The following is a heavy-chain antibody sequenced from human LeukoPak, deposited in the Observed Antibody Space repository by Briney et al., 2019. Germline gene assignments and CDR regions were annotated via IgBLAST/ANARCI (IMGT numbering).Heavy chain of an antibody. Sequence: SETLSLTCTVSGDSISTYYWNWIRQPPGKGLEWIGYIYYSGSTNYNPSLKSRVTISVDTSKNQFSLKLSSVTAADTAVYYCARGPHTPDYWGQGTLVTVSS. CDR2: IYYSGST. CDR1: GDSISTYY. D-gene: IGHD2-21*01. V-gene: IGHV4-59*08. CDR3: ARGPHTPDY. J-gene: IGHJ4*02.